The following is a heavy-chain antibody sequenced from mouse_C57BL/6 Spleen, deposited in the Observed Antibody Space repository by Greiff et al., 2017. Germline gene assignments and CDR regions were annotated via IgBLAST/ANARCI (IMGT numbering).Heavy chain of an antibody. CDR3: AMGVTAVVAPYYAMDY. J-gene: IGHJ4*01. CDR2: IHPNSGST. V-gene: IGHV1-64*01. Sequence: VQLKQPGAELVKPGASVKLSCKASGYTFTSYWMHWVKQRPGQGLEWIGMIHPNSGSTNYNEKFKSKATLTVDTSSSTAYMQLSSLTSEDSAVYYCAMGVTAVVAPYYAMDYWGQGTSVTVSS. CDR1: GYTFTSYW. D-gene: IGHD1-1*01.